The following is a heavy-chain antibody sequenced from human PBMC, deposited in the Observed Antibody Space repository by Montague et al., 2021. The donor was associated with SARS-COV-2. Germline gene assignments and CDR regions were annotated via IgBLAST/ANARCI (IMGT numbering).Heavy chain of an antibody. CDR2: IDWDDDK. CDR3: ARTRVDTAVAFDI. J-gene: IGHJ3*02. D-gene: IGHD5-18*01. Sequence: PELVKPTQTLTLTCTFSGFSLSTSGMCVSWIRQPPGKALEWLARIDWDDDKYYSTSLKTRLTISKDTSKNQVVLTMTNMDPVDTATCYCARTRVDTAVAFDIWGQGTMVTVSS. CDR1: GFSLSTSGMC. V-gene: IGHV2-70*11.